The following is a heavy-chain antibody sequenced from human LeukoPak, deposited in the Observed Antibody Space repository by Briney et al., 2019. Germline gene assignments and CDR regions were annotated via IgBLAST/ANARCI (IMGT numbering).Heavy chain of an antibody. D-gene: IGHD3-10*01. CDR1: GFLFGSHA. Sequence: GGSLRLSCAASGFLFGSHAMNWVRQAPGKGLEWASGISGSGGSTYYADSVKGRFTISRGNSKNTLFLQMNSLRPEDTAVYFCARDPGVYFDYWGQGTLVTVSS. CDR3: ARDPGVYFDY. J-gene: IGHJ4*02. CDR2: ISGSGGST. V-gene: IGHV3-23*01.